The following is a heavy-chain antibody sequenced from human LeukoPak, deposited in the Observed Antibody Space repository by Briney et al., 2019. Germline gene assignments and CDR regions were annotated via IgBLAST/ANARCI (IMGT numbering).Heavy chain of an antibody. Sequence: ASVKVSCKASGYTFTGYYMHWVRQAPGQGLEWMGWISAYNGNTNYAQKLQGRVTMTTDTSTSTAYMELRSLRSDDTAVYYCARTNVVVVAATGVWFDPWGQGTLVTVSS. CDR1: GYTFTGYY. CDR2: ISAYNGNT. D-gene: IGHD2-15*01. CDR3: ARTNVVVVAATGVWFDP. J-gene: IGHJ5*02. V-gene: IGHV1-18*04.